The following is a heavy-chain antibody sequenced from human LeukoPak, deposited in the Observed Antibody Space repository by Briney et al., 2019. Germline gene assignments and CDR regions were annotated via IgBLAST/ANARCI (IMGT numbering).Heavy chain of an antibody. CDR3: ARLGGVGQQLPGTGYYFDY. CDR2: IYPGDSDT. CDR1: GYSFTSYW. V-gene: IGHV5-51*01. Sequence: GESLKISCKGSGYSFTSYWIGWVRQMPGKGLEWMGIIYPGDSDTRYSPSFQGQVTISADKSISTAYLQWSSLKASDTAMYYCARLGGVGQQLPGTGYYFDYWGQGTLVTVSS. D-gene: IGHD6-13*01. J-gene: IGHJ4*02.